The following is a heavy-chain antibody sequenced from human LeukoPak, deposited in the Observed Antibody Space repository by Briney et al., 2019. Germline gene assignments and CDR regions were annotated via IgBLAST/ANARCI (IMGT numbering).Heavy chain of an antibody. Sequence: SQTLSLTFTVSGGSISSGGYYWSWIRQPPGKGLEWIGYIYHSGSTYYNPSLKSRVTISVDRSKNQFSLKLSSVTAADTAVYYCARRWGYSYGEGYAFDIWGQGTMVTVSS. J-gene: IGHJ3*02. CDR1: GGSISSGGYY. D-gene: IGHD5-18*01. CDR3: ARRWGYSYGEGYAFDI. V-gene: IGHV4-30-2*01. CDR2: IYHSGST.